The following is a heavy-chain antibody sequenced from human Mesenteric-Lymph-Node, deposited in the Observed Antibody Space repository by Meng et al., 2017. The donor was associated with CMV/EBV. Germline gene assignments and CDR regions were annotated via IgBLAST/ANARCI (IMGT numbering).Heavy chain of an antibody. Sequence: GESLKISCAASGFTFSSYGMHWVRQAPGKGLEWVAFIRYDGSNKYYADSVKGRFTISRDNSKNTLYLQMNSLRAEDTAVYYCAPRITIFGVAPRPLRYWGQGTLVTVSS. CDR2: IRYDGSNK. CDR3: APRITIFGVAPRPLRY. D-gene: IGHD3-3*01. J-gene: IGHJ4*02. CDR1: GFTFSSYG. V-gene: IGHV3-30*02.